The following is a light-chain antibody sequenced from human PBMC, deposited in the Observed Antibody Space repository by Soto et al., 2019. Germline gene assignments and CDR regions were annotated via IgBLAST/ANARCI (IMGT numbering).Light chain of an antibody. CDR1: QSVSSSY. V-gene: IGKV3-20*01. CDR3: QQYGSSPPGIT. CDR2: GAS. J-gene: IGKJ5*01. Sequence: EIVLTQSPGTLSLSPGERATLSCRASQSVSSSYLAWYQQKTGQAPRLLIYGASSRATGIPDRFSGSGSGTDFTLTISRLEPEDFAVYYCQQYGSSPPGITFGQGTRLEIK.